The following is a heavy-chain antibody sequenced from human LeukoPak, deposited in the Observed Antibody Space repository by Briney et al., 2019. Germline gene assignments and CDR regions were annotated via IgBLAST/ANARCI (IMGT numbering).Heavy chain of an antibody. Sequence: ASVKVSCKASGYTFTSYFMHWVRQAPGQGLEWMGRINPNSGGTNYAQKFQGRVTMARDTSISTAYMELSRLRSDDTAVYYCARGLYYYGMDVWGQGTTVTVSS. J-gene: IGHJ6*02. V-gene: IGHV1-2*06. CDR3: ARGLYYYGMDV. CDR2: INPNSGGT. CDR1: GYTFTSYF.